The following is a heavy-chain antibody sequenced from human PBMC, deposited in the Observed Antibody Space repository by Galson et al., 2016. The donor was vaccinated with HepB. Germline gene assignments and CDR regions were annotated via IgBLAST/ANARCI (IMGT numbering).Heavy chain of an antibody. D-gene: IGHD2/OR15-2a*01. CDR1: GFPSNNYA. Sequence: SLRLSCAASGFPSNNYAMHWVRQAPGKGLECVSLISGDGRNTYYADSVKGRFSISRDNSKKSLYLEMNSLRTEDTAFYYCGILYGGFDPWGQGTLVTVSS. CDR2: ISGDGRNT. J-gene: IGHJ5*02. V-gene: IGHV3-43*02. CDR3: GILYGGFDP.